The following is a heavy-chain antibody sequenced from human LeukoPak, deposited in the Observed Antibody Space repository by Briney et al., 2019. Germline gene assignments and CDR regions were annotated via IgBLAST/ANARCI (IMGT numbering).Heavy chain of an antibody. V-gene: IGHV4-34*01. D-gene: IGHD3-3*01. J-gene: IGHJ4*02. CDR3: AVKLRFRGWFDY. CDR2: INHSGST. CDR1: GGSFSGYY. Sequence: PSETLSLTCAVYGGSFSGYYWSWIRQPPGKGLEWMGEINHSGSTNYNPSLKSRVTISVDTSKNQFSLKLSSVTAADTAVYYCAVKLRFRGWFDYWGQGTLVTVSS.